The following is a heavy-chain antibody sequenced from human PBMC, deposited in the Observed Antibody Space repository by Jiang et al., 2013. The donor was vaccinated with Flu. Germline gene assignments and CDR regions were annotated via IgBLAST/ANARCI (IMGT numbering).Heavy chain of an antibody. V-gene: IGHV3-7*03. J-gene: IGHJ3*02. CDR3: ARDRSGGDSGVYYDIFDI. Sequence: QLVESGGGLVQPGGSLRLSCSASGFTFSSYWMTWIRQAPGKGLEWVANIRGDESKRSYLDSAKGRFTISRDNAKNLLFLQMDSLRAEDTAVYYCARDRSGGDSGVYYDIFDIWGQGTAVTVSS. D-gene: IGHD3-9*01. CDR2: IRGDESKR. CDR1: GFTFSSYW.